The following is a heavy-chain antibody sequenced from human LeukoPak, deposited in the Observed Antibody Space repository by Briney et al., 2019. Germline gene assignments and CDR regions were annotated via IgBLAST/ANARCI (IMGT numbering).Heavy chain of an antibody. Sequence: KTSETLSLTRTVSGGSISSSSYYWGWIRQPPGKGLEWIGSIYYSGTTYYNPSLKSLFTISVGTSKNQFSLKLSSVTAADTAVYYCARLQYYYDSRGYLSYYLDYWGQGTPVTVSS. CDR3: ARLQYYYDSRGYLSYYLDY. D-gene: IGHD3-22*01. CDR1: GGSISSSSYY. V-gene: IGHV4-39*01. J-gene: IGHJ4*02. CDR2: IYYSGTT.